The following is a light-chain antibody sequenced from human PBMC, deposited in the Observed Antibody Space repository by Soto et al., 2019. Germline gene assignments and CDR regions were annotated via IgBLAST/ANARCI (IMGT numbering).Light chain of an antibody. J-gene: IGKJ5*01. CDR2: DAS. Sequence: IALTHSPATLSLSPGERATLSFRASQYFSNYLAWYQQKPGQAPRLLIYDASDRATGIPARFSGSGSGTDFTLTISSLEPDDFALYYCQQRSNWPPTFGQGTRLEIK. CDR1: QYFSNY. CDR3: QQRSNWPPT. V-gene: IGKV3-11*01.